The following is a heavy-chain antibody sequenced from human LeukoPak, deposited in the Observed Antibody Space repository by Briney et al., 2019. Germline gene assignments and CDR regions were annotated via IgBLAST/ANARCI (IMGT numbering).Heavy chain of an antibody. J-gene: IGHJ4*02. V-gene: IGHV3-11*04. CDR1: GFTFSDYY. CDR2: ISSSGSTI. Sequence: SGGSLRLSCAASGFTFSDYYMSWIRQAPGKGLEWVSYISSSGSTIYYADSVKGRFTISRDNSKNTLYLQMNSLRAEDTAVYYCAKAQYYYGSGSYYNLGNWGQGTLVTVSS. D-gene: IGHD3-10*01. CDR3: AKAQYYYGSGSYYNLGN.